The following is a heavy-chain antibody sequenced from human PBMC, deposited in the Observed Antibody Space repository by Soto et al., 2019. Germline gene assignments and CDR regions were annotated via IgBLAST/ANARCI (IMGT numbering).Heavy chain of an antibody. J-gene: IGHJ2*01. Sequence: QVRLVQSGAEVKKPGASVKVSCKASGYTFTNYAMHWVRQAPGQRLEWMGWINAGNGNTKYSQKFQGRVTITRDTSASTAYMELSSLRSEDTAVYYCARGGSLYWYFDLWGRGTLVTVSS. CDR1: GYTFTNYA. D-gene: IGHD1-26*01. V-gene: IGHV1-3*01. CDR3: ARGGSLYWYFDL. CDR2: INAGNGNT.